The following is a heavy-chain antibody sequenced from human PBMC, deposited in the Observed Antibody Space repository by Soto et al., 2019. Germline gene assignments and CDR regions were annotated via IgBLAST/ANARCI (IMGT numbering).Heavy chain of an antibody. J-gene: IGHJ4*02. CDR1: GGSIISGDNY. D-gene: IGHD3-16*01. CDR2: IYYSGRS. CDR3: ARGGGFDS. Sequence: SETLSLTCTVSGGSIISGDNYWSWIRKPPGKGLEWIGYIYYSGRSYYKPSLKSRVTMSVDTSKNQFSLTLTSVTAADTAVYYCARGGGFDSWGRGTLVTVSS. V-gene: IGHV4-30-4*01.